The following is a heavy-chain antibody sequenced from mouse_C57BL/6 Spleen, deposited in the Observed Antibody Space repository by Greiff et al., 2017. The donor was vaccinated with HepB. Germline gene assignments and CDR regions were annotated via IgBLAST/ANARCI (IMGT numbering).Heavy chain of an antibody. CDR3: ARNYDYDVDYYAMDY. CDR2: IDPSDSET. Sequence: VKLQQPGAELVRPGSSVKLSCKASGYTFTSYWMHWVKQRPIQGLEWIGNIDPSDSETHYNQKFKDKATLTVDKSSSTAYMQLSSLTSEDSAVYYCARNYDYDVDYYAMDYWGQGTSVTVSS. CDR1: GYTFTSYW. J-gene: IGHJ4*01. D-gene: IGHD2-4*01. V-gene: IGHV1-52*01.